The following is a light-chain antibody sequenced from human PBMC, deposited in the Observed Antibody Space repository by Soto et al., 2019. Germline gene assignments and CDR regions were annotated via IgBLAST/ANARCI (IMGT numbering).Light chain of an antibody. J-gene: IGKJ1*01. V-gene: IGKV4-1*01. CDR2: WAS. Sequence: DIVMTQSPDSLAVSLGARATINCKSSQSVLYSPNNKNSLAWYQQKPGPPPKLFIDWASIRESGVPDRFSGSGSGTDFTRTISRLQAEDVAAYYCQQYYRTPPTFGQGTKVEIK. CDR3: QQYYRTPPT. CDR1: QSVLYSPNNKNS.